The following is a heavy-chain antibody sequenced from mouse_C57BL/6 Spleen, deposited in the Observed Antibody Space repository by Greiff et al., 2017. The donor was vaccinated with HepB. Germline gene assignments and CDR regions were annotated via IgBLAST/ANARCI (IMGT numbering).Heavy chain of an antibody. D-gene: IGHD2-1*01. V-gene: IGHV1-72*01. CDR2: IDPNRGGT. J-gene: IGHJ4*01. CDR3: ARVYYGNYHYAMDY. CDR1: GYTFTSYW. Sequence: QVQLQQPGAELVKPGASVKLSCKASGYTFTSYWMHWVKQRPGRGLEWIGRIDPNRGGTKYNEKFKSKATLTVDKPSSTAYMQLSSLTSEDSAVYYCARVYYGNYHYAMDYWGQGTSVTVSS.